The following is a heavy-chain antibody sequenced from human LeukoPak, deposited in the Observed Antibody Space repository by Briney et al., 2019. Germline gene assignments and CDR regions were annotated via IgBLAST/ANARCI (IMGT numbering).Heavy chain of an antibody. CDR3: AKSKWFGELEVHYFDY. J-gene: IGHJ4*02. D-gene: IGHD3-10*01. Sequence: GGSLRLSCAASGFTFSSYAMSWVRQAPGKGLEWVSAISGSGGSTYYADPVKGRFTISRDNSKNTLYLQMNSLRAEDTAVYYCAKSKWFGELEVHYFDYWGQGTLVTVSS. CDR1: GFTFSSYA. V-gene: IGHV3-23*01. CDR2: ISGSGGST.